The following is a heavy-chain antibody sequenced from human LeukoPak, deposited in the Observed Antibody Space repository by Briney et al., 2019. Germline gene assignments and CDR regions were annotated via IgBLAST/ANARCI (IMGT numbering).Heavy chain of an antibody. CDR3: ARDDYYDSSGDFDY. D-gene: IGHD3-22*01. V-gene: IGHV1-2*06. Sequence: ASVKVSCKASGYTFTGYYMHWVRQAPGQGLEWMGRINPNSGGTNYAQKFQGRVTMTRDTSISTAYMVLSRLRSDDTAVYYCARDDYYDSSGDFDYWGQGTLVTVSS. CDR1: GYTFTGYY. J-gene: IGHJ4*02. CDR2: INPNSGGT.